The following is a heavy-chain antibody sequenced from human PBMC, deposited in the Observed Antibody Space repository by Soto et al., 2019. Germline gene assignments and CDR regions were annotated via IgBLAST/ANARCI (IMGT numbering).Heavy chain of an antibody. D-gene: IGHD3-16*01. CDR2: IYTRGST. Sequence: SETLSLTCPVSGASITNFYWSWIRQSASRGLEWIGRIYTRGSTDYNPSLKSRVTMSIDTSRNQVSLTLTSVTAADTAVYYCARGGAYYFDSWGQGILATVSS. CDR1: GASITNFY. J-gene: IGHJ4*02. CDR3: ARGGAYYFDS. V-gene: IGHV4-4*07.